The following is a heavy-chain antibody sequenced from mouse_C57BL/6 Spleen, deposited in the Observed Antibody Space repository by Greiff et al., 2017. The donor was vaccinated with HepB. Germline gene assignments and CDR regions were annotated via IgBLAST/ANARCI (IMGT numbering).Heavy chain of an antibody. V-gene: IGHV1-69*01. J-gene: IGHJ4*01. CDR1: GYTFTSHW. Sequence: QVQLQQSGAEVVMPGASVKLSCKASGYTFTSHWMHWVKKRPGQGLEWIGEIAPSDSYTNYNQKFRGKSTLTVDKLSSTVYMQLNSLTSEDSAVYYCARKFYYTMDYWGQGTSVTVSS. CDR2: IAPSDSYT. CDR3: ARKFYYTMDY.